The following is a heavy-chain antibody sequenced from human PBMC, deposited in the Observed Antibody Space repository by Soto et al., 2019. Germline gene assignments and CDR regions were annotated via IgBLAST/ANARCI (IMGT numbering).Heavy chain of an antibody. Sequence: SETLSLTCTVSGGSISSDDYYWSWIRQAPGRGLEWIGYIHSSGSIYYNPSLKSRATMSIDTAGNQFSLKVSSVTVADTAAYYCARDLDGLHDDTTGPFPRPGWGQGTLVTVSS. CDR3: ARDLDGLHDDTTGPFPRPG. CDR2: IHSSGSI. CDR1: GGSISSDDYY. D-gene: IGHD3-22*01. V-gene: IGHV4-30-4*01. J-gene: IGHJ1*01.